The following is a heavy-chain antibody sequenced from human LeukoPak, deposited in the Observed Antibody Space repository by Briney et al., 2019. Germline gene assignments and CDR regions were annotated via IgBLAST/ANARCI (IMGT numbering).Heavy chain of an antibody. D-gene: IGHD6-13*01. CDR1: GFTFKSYT. Sequence: GGSLRLSCAASGFTFKSYTINWVRQAPVKGLDWVSSISPSSSYIYYADSVKGRFTISRDNAKNSLYLQMNGLRAEDTAVYYCARVPREVAGALYSWYFDLWGRGTLVTVSS. V-gene: IGHV3-21*01. CDR2: ISPSSSYI. CDR3: ARVPREVAGALYSWYFDL. J-gene: IGHJ2*01.